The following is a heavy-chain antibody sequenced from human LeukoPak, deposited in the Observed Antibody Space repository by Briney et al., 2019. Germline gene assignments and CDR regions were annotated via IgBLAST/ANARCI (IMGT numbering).Heavy chain of an antibody. CDR1: GGTFSSYA. Sequence: ASVKVSCKASGGTFSSYAISWVRQAPGQGLEWMGGIIPILGTANYAQEFQGRVTITADESTSTAYMELSSLRSEDTAVYYCASVDTAMVALWGQGTLVTVSS. CDR3: ASVDTAMVAL. V-gene: IGHV1-69*13. CDR2: IIPILGTA. J-gene: IGHJ4*02. D-gene: IGHD5-18*01.